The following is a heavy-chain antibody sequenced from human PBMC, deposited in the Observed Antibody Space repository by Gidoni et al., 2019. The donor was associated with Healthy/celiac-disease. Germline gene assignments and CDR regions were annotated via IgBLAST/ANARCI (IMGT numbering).Heavy chain of an antibody. CDR3: ARDRPYCSGGSCYSEGDY. V-gene: IGHV1-2*02. Sequence: QVQLVQSGAEVKKPGPSVKVSCKASGYTFTGYYMHWVRQAPGQGLEWMGWINPNSGGTNYAQKFQGRVTMTRDTSISTAYMELSRLRSDDTAVYYCARDRPYCSGGSCYSEGDYWGQGTLVTVSS. CDR1: GYTFTGYY. J-gene: IGHJ4*02. D-gene: IGHD2-15*01. CDR2: INPNSGGT.